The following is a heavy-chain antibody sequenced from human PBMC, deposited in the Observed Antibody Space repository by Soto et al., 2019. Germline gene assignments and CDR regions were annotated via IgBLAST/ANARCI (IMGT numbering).Heavy chain of an antibody. J-gene: IGHJ6*02. V-gene: IGHV1-18*04. CDR2: ISAYNGNT. Sequence: ASVKVSCKASGYTFTSYGISWVRQAPGQGLEWMGWISAYNGNTNYAQKLQGRVTMTTDTSTSTAYMELRSLRSDDTAVYYCARAGGFTVPPLYYGMGVWGQGTTVTVSS. D-gene: IGHD4-17*01. CDR3: ARAGGFTVPPLYYGMGV. CDR1: GYTFTSYG.